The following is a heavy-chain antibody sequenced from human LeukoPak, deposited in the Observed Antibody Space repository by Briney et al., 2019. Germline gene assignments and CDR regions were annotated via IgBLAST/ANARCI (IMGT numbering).Heavy chain of an antibody. D-gene: IGHD6-19*01. Sequence: ASVKVSCKASGGTFSSYTISWVRQAPGQGLEWMGRIIPILGIANYAQKFQGRVTITADKSTSTAYMELSSLRSEDTAVYYCARDRDSSGWYAYYWGQGTLVTVSS. J-gene: IGHJ4*02. CDR1: GGTFSSYT. CDR3: ARDRDSSGWYAYY. CDR2: IIPILGIA. V-gene: IGHV1-69*04.